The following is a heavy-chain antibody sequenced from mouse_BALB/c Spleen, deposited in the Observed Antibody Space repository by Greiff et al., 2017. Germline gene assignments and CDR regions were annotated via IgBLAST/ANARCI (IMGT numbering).Heavy chain of an antibody. CDR2: ISYSGST. V-gene: IGHV3-2*02. D-gene: IGHD2-1*01. CDR1: GYSITSDYA. J-gene: IGHJ3*01. Sequence: EVQGVESGPGLVKPSQSLSLTCTVTGYSITSDYAWNWIRQFPGNKLEWMGYISYSGSTSYNPSLKSRISITRDTSKNQFFLQLNSVTTEDTATYYCARHGAFYRPYWGQGTLVTVSA. CDR3: ARHGAFYRPY.